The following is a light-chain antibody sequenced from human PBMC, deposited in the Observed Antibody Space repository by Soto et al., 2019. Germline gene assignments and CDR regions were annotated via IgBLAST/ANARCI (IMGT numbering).Light chain of an antibody. J-gene: IGKJ3*01. CDR3: QQYNNWPCT. CDR2: GAS. CDR1: QSISSN. Sequence: EIVMTQSPATLSVSPGERATLSCRASQSISSNLAWYQQKPGQAPRLLIYGASTRATGIPATFSGSGSGTEFTLTISSLHSEDFAVYYCQQYNNWPCTFGPGTKVDIK. V-gene: IGKV3-15*01.